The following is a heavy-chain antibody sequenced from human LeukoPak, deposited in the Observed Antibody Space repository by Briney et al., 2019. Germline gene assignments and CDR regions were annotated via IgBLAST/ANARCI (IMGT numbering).Heavy chain of an antibody. CDR2: INTKTGNP. D-gene: IGHD6-6*01. CDR1: GYTFTTYD. V-gene: IGHV7-4-1*02. CDR3: ARGGSSSSVDY. J-gene: IGHJ4*02. Sequence: ASVKVSCKASGYTFTTYDMNWVRQAPGQGLEWMGWINTKTGNPTYVQGFTGRFAFSVDTSVSTAYLQISSLKTEDTAVYYCARGGSSSSVDYWGQGSLVTVSS.